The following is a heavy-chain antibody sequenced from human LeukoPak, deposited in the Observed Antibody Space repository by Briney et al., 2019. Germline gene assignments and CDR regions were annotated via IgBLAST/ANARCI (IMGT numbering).Heavy chain of an antibody. CDR2: INPNSGGT. V-gene: IGHV1-2*02. CDR3: ARVDRGYCSGGSCQDY. Sequence: GASVKVSCKASGYTFTGYYMHWVRQAPGQGLEWMGWINPNSGGTNYAQKFQGRVTITRDTSISTAYMELSRLRSDDTAVYYCARVDRGYCSGGSCQDYWGQGTLVTVSS. J-gene: IGHJ4*02. CDR1: GYTFTGYY. D-gene: IGHD2-15*01.